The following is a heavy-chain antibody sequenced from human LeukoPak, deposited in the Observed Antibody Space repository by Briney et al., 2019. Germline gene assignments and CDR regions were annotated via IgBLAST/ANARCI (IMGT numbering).Heavy chain of an antibody. J-gene: IGHJ4*02. Sequence: PGGSLRLSCAASGFTFRSYWLSWVRQAPGKGLEWLASINLGGTGKSYVDSVKGRFTISGDNAKNSLYLQMRSLRGEDTAIYYCARDSPESDSFAYDYWGQGTLVTVSS. CDR1: GFTFRSYW. CDR3: ARDSPESDSFAYDY. CDR2: INLGGTGK. D-gene: IGHD1-14*01. V-gene: IGHV3-7*01.